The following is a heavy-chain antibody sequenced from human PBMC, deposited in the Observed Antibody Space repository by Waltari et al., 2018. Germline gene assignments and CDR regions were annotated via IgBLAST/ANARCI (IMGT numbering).Heavy chain of an antibody. CDR2: ASFDGSTT. D-gene: IGHD3-10*01. CDR1: GFSLSHFG. CDR3: AKDAFGNTYLDH. J-gene: IGHJ5*02. Sequence: QVQLVESGGGVVQPGMSLRLSCAASGFSLSHFGMHWVRQAPGKGLEWVALASFDGSTTYYADSVRGQFTISRDNSKNTLYLDINTLRVDDTAIYYCAKDAFGNTYLDHWGQGTLVTVSS. V-gene: IGHV3-30*18.